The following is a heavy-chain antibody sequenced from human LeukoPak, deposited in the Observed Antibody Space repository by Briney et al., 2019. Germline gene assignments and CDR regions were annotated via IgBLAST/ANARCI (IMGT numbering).Heavy chain of an antibody. V-gene: IGHV1-69*13. Sequence: ASVKVSCKASGGTFSSYAISWVRQAPGQGLEWMGGIIPIFGTANYAQKFQGRVTITADESTSTAYMELSSLRSEDTAVYYCAREHTPRLLWFGELSHPLDYWGQGTLVTVSS. D-gene: IGHD3-10*01. J-gene: IGHJ4*02. CDR2: IIPIFGTA. CDR1: GGTFSSYA. CDR3: AREHTPRLLWFGELSHPLDY.